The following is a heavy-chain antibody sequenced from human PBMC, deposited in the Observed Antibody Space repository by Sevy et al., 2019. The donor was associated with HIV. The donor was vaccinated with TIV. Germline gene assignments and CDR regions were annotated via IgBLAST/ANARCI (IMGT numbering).Heavy chain of an antibody. D-gene: IGHD3-22*01. Sequence: GGSLRLSCAASGFTLSSYAMSWVRQAPGKGLEWVSAISGSGGRTYYAYSVKGRFTISRDNSKNTLYLQMNSLRAEDTAVYYCAKDQDYYDSSGYYPERLYYYGMDVWGQGTTVTVSS. CDR1: GFTLSSYA. V-gene: IGHV3-23*01. J-gene: IGHJ6*02. CDR3: AKDQDYYDSSGYYPERLYYYGMDV. CDR2: ISGSGGRT.